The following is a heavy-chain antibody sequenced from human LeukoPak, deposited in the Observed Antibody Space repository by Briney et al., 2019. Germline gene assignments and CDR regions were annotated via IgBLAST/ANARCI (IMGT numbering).Heavy chain of an antibody. Sequence: PGGSLRLSCAASGFTFSSYAMRWVRQAPGKGLEGVSAISPSSGTFYADSVKGRFTISRDNSKNTLCLQMNSLRAEDTAVYYCARPQSSSGYYWPFDDWGQGTLVTVSS. V-gene: IGHV3-23*01. CDR2: ISPSSGT. J-gene: IGHJ4*02. D-gene: IGHD3-22*01. CDR1: GFTFSSYA. CDR3: ARPQSSSGYYWPFDD.